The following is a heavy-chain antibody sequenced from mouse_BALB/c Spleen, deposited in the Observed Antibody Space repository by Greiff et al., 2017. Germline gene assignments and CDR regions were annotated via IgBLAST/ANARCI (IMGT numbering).Heavy chain of an antibody. J-gene: IGHJ4*01. V-gene: IGHV5-6-3*01. CDR2: INSNGGST. Sequence: EVQRVESGGGLVQPGGSLKLSCAASGFTFSSYGMSWVRQTPDKRLELVATINSNGGSTYYPDSVKGRFTISRDNAKNTLYLQMSSLKSEDTAMYYCARVEGAMDYWGQGTSVTVSS. CDR3: ARVEGAMDY. CDR1: GFTFSSYG.